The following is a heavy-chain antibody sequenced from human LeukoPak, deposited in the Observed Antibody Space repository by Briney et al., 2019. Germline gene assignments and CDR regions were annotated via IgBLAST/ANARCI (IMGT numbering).Heavy chain of an antibody. V-gene: IGHV3-21*01. CDR1: GFTFSSYS. Sequence: PGGSLRLSCAASGFTFSSYSMNWVRQAPGKGLEWVSSTSSSSSYIYYADSVKGRFTISRDNAKNSLYLQMNSLRAEDTAVYYCARVHYGSGSYYNDDYWGQGTLVTVSS. CDR2: TSSSSSYI. CDR3: ARVHYGSGSYYNDDY. J-gene: IGHJ4*02. D-gene: IGHD3-10*01.